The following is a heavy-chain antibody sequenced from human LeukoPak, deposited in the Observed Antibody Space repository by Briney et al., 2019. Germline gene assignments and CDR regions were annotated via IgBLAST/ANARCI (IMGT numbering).Heavy chain of an antibody. CDR3: ARGVVVTAIASGWFDP. CDR1: GGSISSSSYY. J-gene: IGHJ5*02. CDR2: IYYSGST. D-gene: IGHD2-21*02. V-gene: IGHV4-39*01. Sequence: SETLSLTCTVSGGSISSSSYYWGWSRQPPGKGLEWIGSIYYSGSTYYNPSLKSRVTISVDTSKNQFSLRLSSVTAADTAVYYCARGVVVTAIASGWFDPWGQGTLVTVSS.